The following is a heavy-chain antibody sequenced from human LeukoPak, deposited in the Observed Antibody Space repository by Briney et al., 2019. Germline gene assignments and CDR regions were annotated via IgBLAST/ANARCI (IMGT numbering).Heavy chain of an antibody. J-gene: IGHJ4*02. CDR3: AKGHRYCTSGNCNSAVDY. V-gene: IGHV3-23*01. CDR1: TFTFSNYA. Sequence: PGGSLRLSCAASTFTFSNYAMTWVRQAPGKGLEWVSTISDSGVTTSYADSVKGRFTISRDNSKTTVYLQMNSLRAEDTAVYYCAKGHRYCTSGNCNSAVDYWGQGTLVTVSS. CDR2: ISDSGVTT. D-gene: IGHD2-15*01.